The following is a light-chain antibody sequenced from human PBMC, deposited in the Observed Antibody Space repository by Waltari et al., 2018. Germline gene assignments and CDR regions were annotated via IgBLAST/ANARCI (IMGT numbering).Light chain of an antibody. Sequence: SYVLTQPPSVSVVPGKTARITCGGNNIGRKSVHWYQQKPGQAPVLVVYDDSDRPSGTPERCPGSTAGNTATLTISRVEAGDEADYCCQVWDSSSDHPKVFGTGTKVTVL. J-gene: IGLJ1*01. CDR2: DDS. CDR3: QVWDSSSDHPKV. CDR1: NIGRKS. V-gene: IGLV3-21*03.